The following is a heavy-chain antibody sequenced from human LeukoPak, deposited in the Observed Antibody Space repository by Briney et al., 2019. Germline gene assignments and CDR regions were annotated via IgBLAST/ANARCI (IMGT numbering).Heavy chain of an antibody. CDR1: GFPFSSYS. CDR2: ISASGSNI. J-gene: IGHJ4*02. D-gene: IGHD1-1*01. Sequence: GGSLRLSCAASGFPFSSYSMNWVRQAPGKGLEWVSYISASGSNIYYVESVKGRFTVSRDNAMNYMFLQMDRPRDADTDVYSCVRVKGTYFDFWGQGTLVAVSS. CDR3: VRVKGTYFDF. V-gene: IGHV3-48*02.